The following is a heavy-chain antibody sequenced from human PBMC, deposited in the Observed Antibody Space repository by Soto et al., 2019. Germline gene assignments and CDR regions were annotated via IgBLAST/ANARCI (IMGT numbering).Heavy chain of an antibody. V-gene: IGHV3-15*01. CDR3: TTVMVFDGFDI. D-gene: IGHD2-8*01. Sequence: PGGSLRLPGCASGITLSNARTSWVRRDPGKGPGWVGRIKSKTDGGTTDHPAPVKGRFNITSDYSKNTLNLPMNRLTTAPTASYCCTTVMVFDGFDIWGQGTMVTVSS. CDR2: IKSKTDGGTT. CDR1: GITLSNAR. J-gene: IGHJ3*02.